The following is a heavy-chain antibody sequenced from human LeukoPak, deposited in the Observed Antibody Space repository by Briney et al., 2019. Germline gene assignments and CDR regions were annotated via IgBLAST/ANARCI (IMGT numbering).Heavy chain of an antibody. V-gene: IGHV3-74*01. CDR2: INTDGSST. Sequence: PGGSLRLSCAASGFAFSKSWMNWVRQAPGKGLLWVSRINTDGSSTTYADSVKGRFTISRDNAKNTLYLQMNSLRAEDTGVYYCAPQAGITFFGRYLDYWGQGTLVTVSS. D-gene: IGHD3-3*01. CDR3: APQAGITFFGRYLDY. J-gene: IGHJ4*02. CDR1: GFAFSKSW.